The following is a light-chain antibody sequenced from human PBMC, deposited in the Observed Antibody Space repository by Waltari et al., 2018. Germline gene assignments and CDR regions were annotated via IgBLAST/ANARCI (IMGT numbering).Light chain of an antibody. V-gene: IGKV3-20*01. CDR2: DAS. CDR3: QMYVRLPAT. CDR1: QSVGRS. J-gene: IGKJ1*01. Sequence: DIVLTQSPGTLSLSPGARATLSCRASQSVGRSLTWYQQRHGQAPRLLIYDASTRATGIPDRFSGGGSGTDFSLTISRLEPEDFAVYYCQMYVRLPATFGQGTKVEI.